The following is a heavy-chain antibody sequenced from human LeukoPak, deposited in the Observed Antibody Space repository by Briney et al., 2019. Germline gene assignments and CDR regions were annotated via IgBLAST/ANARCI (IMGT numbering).Heavy chain of an antibody. D-gene: IGHD6-13*01. J-gene: IGHJ4*02. V-gene: IGHV4-59*01. CDR3: ARVKGSSWSFDY. CDR2: IYYSGST. CDR1: GGSISSYY. Sequence: PSETLSLTCTVSGGSISSYYWSWIRQPPGKGLEWIGYIYYSGSTNYNPSLKSRVTISVDTSKNQFSLKLSSVTAADTAVYYCARVKGSSWSFDYWGQGTLVTVSS.